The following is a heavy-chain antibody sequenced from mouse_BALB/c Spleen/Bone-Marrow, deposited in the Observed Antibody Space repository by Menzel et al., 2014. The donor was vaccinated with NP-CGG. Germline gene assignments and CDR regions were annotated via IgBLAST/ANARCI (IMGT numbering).Heavy chain of an antibody. V-gene: IGHV4-1*02. Sequence: EASGVDFSGYWMSWVRQAPGKGLQWIGEINPDSRTINYAPSLKDKFIISRDNAKNTLYLQMTKVRSEDTALYYCQXLGYYGWFAYWGQGTLVTVSA. CDR3: QXLGYYGWFAY. D-gene: IGHD2-3*01. J-gene: IGHJ3*01. CDR2: INPDSRTI. CDR1: GVDFSGYW.